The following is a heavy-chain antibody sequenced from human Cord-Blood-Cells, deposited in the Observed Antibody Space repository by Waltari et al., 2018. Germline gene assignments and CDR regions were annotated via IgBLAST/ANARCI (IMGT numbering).Heavy chain of an antibody. CDR1: GGSFSGYY. CDR2: INHVGSA. J-gene: IGHJ2*01. V-gene: IGHV4-34*01. CDR3: ARGTNWYFDL. Sequence: QVQLQQWGAGLLKPSETLSLTCAVYGGSFSGYYWSWIRQPPGKGLEWIGEINHVGSAHCNPSLKSRVTISVDTSKNQCSLKLSSVTAADTAVYYCARGTNWYFDLWGRGTLVTVSS.